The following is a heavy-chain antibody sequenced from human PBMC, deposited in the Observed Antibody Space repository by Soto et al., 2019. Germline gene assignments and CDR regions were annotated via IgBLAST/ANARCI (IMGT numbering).Heavy chain of an antibody. CDR3: ARHVDTAMVTGRFDY. J-gene: IGHJ4*02. Sequence: QVQLVQSGAEVKKPGSSVKVSCKASGGTFSSYAISWVRQAPGQGLEWMGGIIPIFGTANYAQKFQGRVTSTADESTSTAYMELSSLRSEDAAVYYCARHVDTAMVTGRFDYWGQGTLVTVSS. D-gene: IGHD5-18*01. CDR1: GGTFSSYA. V-gene: IGHV1-69*12. CDR2: IIPIFGTA.